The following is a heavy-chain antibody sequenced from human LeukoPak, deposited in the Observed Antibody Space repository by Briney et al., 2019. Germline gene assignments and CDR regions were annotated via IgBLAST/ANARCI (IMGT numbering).Heavy chain of an antibody. Sequence: ASVKVSCKASRYTFTSHDINWVRQATGQGFEWMGWMSPNSGNTGYAQKFQGRVTMTEDTSTDTAYMELSSLRSEDTAVYYCATSIAVAGTFDYWGQGTLVTVSS. D-gene: IGHD6-19*01. V-gene: IGHV1-8*01. J-gene: IGHJ4*02. CDR2: MSPNSGNT. CDR3: ATSIAVAGTFDY. CDR1: RYTFTSHD.